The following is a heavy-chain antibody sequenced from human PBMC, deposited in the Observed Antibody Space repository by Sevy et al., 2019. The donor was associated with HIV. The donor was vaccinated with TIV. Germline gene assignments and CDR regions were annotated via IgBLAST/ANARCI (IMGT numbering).Heavy chain of an antibody. V-gene: IGHV1-69*13. CDR2: IIPIFGTA. CDR3: ARDGSFVVVPAAITNFWFDP. Sequence: ASVKVSCKASGGTFSSYAISWVRQAPGQGLEWMGGIIPIFGTANYAQKFQGRVMITADESTSTAYMELSSLRSEDTAVYYCARDGSFVVVPAAITNFWFDPWGQGTLVTVSS. CDR1: GGTFSSYA. D-gene: IGHD2-2*01. J-gene: IGHJ5*02.